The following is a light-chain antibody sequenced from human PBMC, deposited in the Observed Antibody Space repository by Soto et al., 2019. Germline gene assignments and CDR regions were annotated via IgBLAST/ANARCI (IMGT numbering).Light chain of an antibody. CDR3: SSYAGTNIPVM. V-gene: IGLV2-8*01. CDR1: SSDVGGYNF. Sequence: QSALTQPPSASGSPGQLVTISCTGSSSDVGGYNFVSWYQQHPGKAPKLMIYDVTERPSGVPDRFSGSKSGNTASLTVSGLQADDEADYYCSSYAGTNIPVMFGGGTKLTVL. J-gene: IGLJ3*02. CDR2: DVT.